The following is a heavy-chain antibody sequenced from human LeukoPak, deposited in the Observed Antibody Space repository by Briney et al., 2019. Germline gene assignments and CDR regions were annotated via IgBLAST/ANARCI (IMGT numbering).Heavy chain of an antibody. Sequence: SETLSLTCTVSGDSIRRSSYFWAWLRQSPGKGLEWIGSVYSSGSTYYNPSLRSQITISVDTSKNQFSLKLTSVAAADTAMYYCTRDMEYPGAGFDYWGQGIPVTVSS. CDR1: GDSIRRSSYF. CDR3: TRDMEYPGAGFDY. V-gene: IGHV4-39*07. J-gene: IGHJ4*02. D-gene: IGHD3-3*01. CDR2: VYSSGST.